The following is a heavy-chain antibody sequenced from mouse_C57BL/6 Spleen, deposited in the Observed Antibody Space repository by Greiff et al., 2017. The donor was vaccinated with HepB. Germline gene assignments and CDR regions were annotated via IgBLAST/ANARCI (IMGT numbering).Heavy chain of an antibody. CDR1: GYAFSSYW. CDR2: IYPGDGDT. Sequence: VQLQQSGAELVKPGASVKISCKASGYAFSSYWMNWVKQRPGKGLEWIGQIYPGDGDTNYNGKFKGKATLTADKSSSTAYMQLSSLTSEDSAVYFCARMVTTRVLSYFDYWGQGTTLTVSS. J-gene: IGHJ2*01. CDR3: ARMVTTRVLSYFDY. V-gene: IGHV1-80*01. D-gene: IGHD2-2*01.